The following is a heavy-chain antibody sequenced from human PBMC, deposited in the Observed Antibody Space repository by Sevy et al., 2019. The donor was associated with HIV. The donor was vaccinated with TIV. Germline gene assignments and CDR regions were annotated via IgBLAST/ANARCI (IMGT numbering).Heavy chain of an antibody. V-gene: IGHV3-23*01. CDR1: GFTFNSFA. CDR2: VSGSGDRT. D-gene: IGHD5-12*01. Sequence: GGSLRLSCAASGFTFNSFAISWVRQAPGKGLEWVSGVSGSGDRTYYTDYMKGRFTVARDNSKNTLYLQIDNLRVEDTAVYYCAKATSAKATEDHFDYWGQGTLVTASS. CDR3: AKATSAKATEDHFDY. J-gene: IGHJ4*02.